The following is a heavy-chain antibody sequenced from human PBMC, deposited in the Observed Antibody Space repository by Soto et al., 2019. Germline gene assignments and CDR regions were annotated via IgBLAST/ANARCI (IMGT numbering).Heavy chain of an antibody. D-gene: IGHD3-10*01. CDR1: GGTFSSYA. V-gene: IGHV1-69*13. J-gene: IGHJ3*02. CDR3: ARDRGDGYNRFDAFDI. CDR2: IIPIFGTA. Sequence: SVKVSCKASGGTFSSYAISWVRQAPGQGLEWMGGIIPIFGTANYAQKFQGRVTITADESTSTAYMELSSLRSEDTAVYYCARDRGDGYNRFDAFDIWGQGTMVTVSS.